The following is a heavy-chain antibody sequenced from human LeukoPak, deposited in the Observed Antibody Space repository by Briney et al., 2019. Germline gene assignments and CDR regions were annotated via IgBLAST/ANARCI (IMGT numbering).Heavy chain of an antibody. CDR3: ACSRTLDY. J-gene: IGHJ4*02. CDR2: ISSSSNII. Sequence: GGSLRLSCAASGFTFSSYSMNWVRQAPGKGLEWVSYISSSSNIIYYVDSVKGRFTISRDNAKNSLYLQMNSLRVEDTAVYYCACSRTLDYWGQGTLVTVSS. V-gene: IGHV3-48*04. CDR1: GFTFSSYS. D-gene: IGHD6-13*01.